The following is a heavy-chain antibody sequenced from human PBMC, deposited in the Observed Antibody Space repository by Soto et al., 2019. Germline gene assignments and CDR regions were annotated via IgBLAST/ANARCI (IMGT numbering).Heavy chain of an antibody. CDR3: AREGTSGHAFDI. J-gene: IGHJ3*02. D-gene: IGHD2-8*01. Sequence: ASVKVSCKASGYTFSKYGISWVRQAPGQGLEYMGWISGYIDHTHYAQNLQGRVTLTTDRSTSTAYMELRSLRSDDMAVYFCAREGTSGHAFDIWGQGTMVTVSS. CDR1: GYTFSKYG. V-gene: IGHV1-18*03. CDR2: ISGYIDHT.